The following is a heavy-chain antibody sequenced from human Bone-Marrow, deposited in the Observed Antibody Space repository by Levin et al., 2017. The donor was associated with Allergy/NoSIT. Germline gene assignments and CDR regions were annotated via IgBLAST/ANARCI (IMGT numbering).Heavy chain of an antibody. CDR1: GYNFISYY. Sequence: GESLKISCKASGYNFISYYIAWVRQMPGKGLEWMGVIYPGDSDTRYSPSFQGQVTISADKSITTAYLQWSSLKASETAIYYCSRLYDTSSWYENRFDPWGQGTLVTVSS. J-gene: IGHJ5*02. D-gene: IGHD6-13*01. CDR3: SRLYDTSSWYENRFDP. CDR2: IYPGDSDT. V-gene: IGHV5-51*01.